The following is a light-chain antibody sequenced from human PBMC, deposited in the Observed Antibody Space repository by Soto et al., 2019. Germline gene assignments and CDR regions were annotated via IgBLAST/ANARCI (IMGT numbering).Light chain of an antibody. CDR2: AAS. CDR3: QQLNSYPS. J-gene: IGKJ4*01. CDR1: QGISSY. Sequence: DIQLTQSPSFLSASVGDRVTITCRARQGISSYLAWYQQKPGKAPKLLIYAASTLQSGVPSRLSGSGSGTEFTLTISSLQPEDFATYYCQQLNSYPSFGGGTKVEIK. V-gene: IGKV1-9*01.